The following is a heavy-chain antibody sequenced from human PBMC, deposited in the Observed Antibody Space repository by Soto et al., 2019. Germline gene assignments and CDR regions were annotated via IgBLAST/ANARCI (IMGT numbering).Heavy chain of an antibody. CDR1: GYTFTAYY. CDR3: ARQQDRGIMAAGFDY. CDR2: VNPLTGDT. V-gene: IGHV1-2*02. J-gene: IGHJ4*02. Sequence: ASVKVSCKASGYTFTAYYVHWVRQAPGQGLEWMGWVNPLTGDTTYAQKFEGRVTMTRDTSISTAYMELSRLRSDDTAIYYCARQQDRGIMAAGFDYWGQGPPVTVSS. D-gene: IGHD1-26*01.